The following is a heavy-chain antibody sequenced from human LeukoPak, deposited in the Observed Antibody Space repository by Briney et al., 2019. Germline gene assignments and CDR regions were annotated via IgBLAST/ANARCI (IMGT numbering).Heavy chain of an antibody. V-gene: IGHV3-74*01. CDR2: IKSDGST. Sequence: GGTLRLSCAASGFTFSSYWMHWVRQAPGKGLVWVSRIKSDGSTNYAVSVKGRFTISRDNAKNTVSLQMNRLRAEDTGVYYCARAPSEIGGYYPEYFRHWGQGTLVTVSS. J-gene: IGHJ1*01. D-gene: IGHD3-22*01. CDR3: ARAPSEIGGYYPEYFRH. CDR1: GFTFSSYW.